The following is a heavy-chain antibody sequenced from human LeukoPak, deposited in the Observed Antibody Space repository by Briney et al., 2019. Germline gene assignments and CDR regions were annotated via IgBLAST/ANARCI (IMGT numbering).Heavy chain of an antibody. CDR1: GFTFSYYY. CDR2: IYSGGIT. CDR3: ATSPSAGY. J-gene: IGHJ4*02. V-gene: IGHV3-66*01. Sequence: GGSLRLSCAASGFTFSYYYMSGVRQAPGKGLEWVSFIYSGGITHYADSVKGRFTISRDSSKNTLFLQMNSLSAEDTAVYYCATSPSAGYWGQGTLVTVSS.